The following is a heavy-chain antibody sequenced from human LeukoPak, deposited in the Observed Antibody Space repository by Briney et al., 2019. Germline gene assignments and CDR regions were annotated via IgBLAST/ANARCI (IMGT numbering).Heavy chain of an antibody. J-gene: IGHJ4*02. CDR3: ARGRYTFDY. V-gene: IGHV4-59*01. CDR1: GGSISGYY. D-gene: IGHD1-1*01. Sequence: PSETLSLTCTVSGGSISGYYWTWIGQPPGKGLEYIGYIHYSGSTNHNPSLKSRVTISVDTSKNQFPLKLSSVTAADTAVYYCARGRYTFDYWGQGTLVTVSS. CDR2: IHYSGST.